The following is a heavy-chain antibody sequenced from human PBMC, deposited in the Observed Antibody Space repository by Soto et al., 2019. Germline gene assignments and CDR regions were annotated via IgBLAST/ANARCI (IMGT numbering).Heavy chain of an antibody. D-gene: IGHD1-7*01. V-gene: IGHV3-11*01. J-gene: IGHJ4*02. CDR2: ISKTSSSI. Sequence: QAQLVESGGDLVQPGGSLRLSCAASGFTFGDFYMTWIRLAPGKGLEWISYISKTSSSIYYADSVKGRFSISRDNAENSLYLQMNSLRAEDMAVYYCERPNWNSRGGVLNIWGRGTLVIVSS. CDR3: ERPNWNSRGGVLNI. CDR1: GFTFGDFY.